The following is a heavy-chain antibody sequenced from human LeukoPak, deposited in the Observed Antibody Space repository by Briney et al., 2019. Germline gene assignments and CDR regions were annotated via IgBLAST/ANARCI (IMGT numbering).Heavy chain of an antibody. Sequence: GGSLRLSCAASGFTFSSYSMNWVRQAPGKGLEWVSSISSSSSYIYYADSMKGRFTISRDNAKNSLYLQMNSLRAEDTAVYYCARGGIVGASTDYWGQGTLVTVSS. D-gene: IGHD1-26*01. J-gene: IGHJ4*02. V-gene: IGHV3-21*01. CDR1: GFTFSSYS. CDR2: ISSSSSYI. CDR3: ARGGIVGASTDY.